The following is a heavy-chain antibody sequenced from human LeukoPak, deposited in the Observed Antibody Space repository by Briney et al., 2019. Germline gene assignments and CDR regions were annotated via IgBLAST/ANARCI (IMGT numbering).Heavy chain of an antibody. CDR2: INPNSGGT. Sequence: ASVKVSCKASGYTFTGYYMHWVRQAPGQGLEWMGWINPNSGGTNYAQKFQGRVTMTRDTSISTAYMELSRLRSDDTAVYYCARATPISSSWYGSERDYYYTDVPGMDVWGQGTTVTVSS. CDR1: GYTFTGYY. D-gene: IGHD6-13*01. J-gene: IGHJ6*02. V-gene: IGHV1-2*02. CDR3: ARATPISSSWYGSERDYYYTDVPGMDV.